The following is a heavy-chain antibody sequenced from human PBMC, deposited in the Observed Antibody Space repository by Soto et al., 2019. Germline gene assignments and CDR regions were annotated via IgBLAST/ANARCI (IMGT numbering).Heavy chain of an antibody. CDR3: ARRIAAAGDFFDY. CDR2: IYYSGST. Sequence: TLSLTCTVSGGSISSSSYYWGWIRQPPGKGLEWIGSIYYSGSTYYNPSLKSRVTISVDTSKNQFSLKLSSVTAADTAVYYCARRIAAAGDFFDYWGQGTLVTVSS. J-gene: IGHJ4*02. CDR1: GGSISSSSYY. V-gene: IGHV4-39*01. D-gene: IGHD6-13*01.